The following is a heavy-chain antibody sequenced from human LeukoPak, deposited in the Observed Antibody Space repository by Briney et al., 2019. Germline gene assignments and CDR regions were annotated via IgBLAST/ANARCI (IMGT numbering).Heavy chain of an antibody. J-gene: IGHJ3*02. Sequence: GGSLRLSCAASGFTFSSYGMHWVRQAPGKGLEWVAVISYDGSNKYYADSAKGRFTISRDNSKNTLYLQMNSLRAEDTAVYYCAKDFLSMGAYAFDIWGQGTMVTVSS. CDR2: ISYDGSNK. CDR1: GFTFSSYG. D-gene: IGHD2/OR15-2a*01. CDR3: AKDFLSMGAYAFDI. V-gene: IGHV3-30*18.